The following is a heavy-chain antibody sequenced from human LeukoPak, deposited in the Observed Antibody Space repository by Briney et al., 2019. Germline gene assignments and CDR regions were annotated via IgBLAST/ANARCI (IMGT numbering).Heavy chain of an antibody. CDR2: IYYSGSI. CDR3: ARGPRRYPQYYYYYMDV. Sequence: SETLSLTCTVSGGSISSYYWSWIRQPPGKGLEWIGYIYYSGSIYYNPSLKSRVTMSVDTSKNQFSLKLSSVTAADTAVYYCARGPRRYPQYYYYYMDVWGKGTTVTVSS. J-gene: IGHJ6*03. V-gene: IGHV4-59*04. D-gene: IGHD1-14*01. CDR1: GGSISSYY.